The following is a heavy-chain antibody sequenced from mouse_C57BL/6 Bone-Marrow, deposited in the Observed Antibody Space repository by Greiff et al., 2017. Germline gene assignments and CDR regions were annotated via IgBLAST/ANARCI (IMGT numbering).Heavy chain of an antibody. D-gene: IGHD2-3*01. J-gene: IGHJ4*01. V-gene: IGHV5-4*03. CDR2: ISDGGSYT. CDR3: ARAMALPAMDY. CDR1: GFTFSSYA. Sequence: VKLVESGGGLVKPGGSLKLSCAASGFTFSSYAMSWVRQTPEKRLEWVATISDGGSYTYYPDNVKGRFTISRDNAKNNLYLQMSHLKSEDTAMYYCARAMALPAMDYWGQGTSVTVSS.